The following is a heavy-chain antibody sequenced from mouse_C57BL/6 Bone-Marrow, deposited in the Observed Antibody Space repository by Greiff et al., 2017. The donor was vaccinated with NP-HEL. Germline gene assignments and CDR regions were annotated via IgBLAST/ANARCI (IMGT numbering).Heavy chain of an antibody. J-gene: IGHJ4*01. D-gene: IGHD2-5*01. CDR1: GFSFNTYA. Sequence: EAGGGLVQPKGSLKLSCAASGFSFNTYAMNWVRQAPGKGLEWVARIRSKSNNYATYYADSVKDRFTISRDDSESMLYLQMNNLKTEDTAMYYCVRRGSNFYAMDYWGQGTSVTVSS. CDR3: VRRGSNFYAMDY. CDR2: IRSKSNNYAT. V-gene: IGHV10-1*01.